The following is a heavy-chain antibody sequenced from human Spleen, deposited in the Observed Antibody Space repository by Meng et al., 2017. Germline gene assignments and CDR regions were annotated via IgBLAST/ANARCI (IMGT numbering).Heavy chain of an antibody. CDR1: GFTFSSYW. CDR2: INSDGSDT. D-gene: IGHD6-6*01. J-gene: IGHJ6*02. Sequence: GESLKISCAASGFTFSSYWMHWVRQPPGKGLVWVSRINSDGSDTSYADSVKGRFTISRDNAKNSLYLQMNSLRAEDTAVYYCAREKIAARYYYGMDVWGQGTTVTVSS. CDR3: AREKIAARYYYGMDV. V-gene: IGHV3-74*01.